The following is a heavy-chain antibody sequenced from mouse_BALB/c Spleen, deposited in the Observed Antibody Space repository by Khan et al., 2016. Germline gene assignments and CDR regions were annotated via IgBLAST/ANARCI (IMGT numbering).Heavy chain of an antibody. CDR2: INSNGGST. CDR3: ARVRQAVDY. V-gene: IGHV5-6-3*01. CDR1: GFTFSTYA. Sequence: LVQSGGSLKLSCAASGFTFSTYAMSWVRQTPDKRLELVATINSNGGSTYYPDNVKGRFTISRDNAKNTLYLQMSSLKSEDTAMYYCARVRQAVDYWGQGTSVTVSS. J-gene: IGHJ4*01. D-gene: IGHD2-14*01.